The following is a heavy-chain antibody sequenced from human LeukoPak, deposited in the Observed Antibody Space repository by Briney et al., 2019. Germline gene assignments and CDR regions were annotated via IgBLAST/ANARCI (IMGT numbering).Heavy chain of an antibody. D-gene: IGHD2-15*01. V-gene: IGHV4-31*03. CDR2: VHHSGST. Sequence: LQTLSLTCTVSGGSISSGDYYWSWIRQNPGKGLEWIGYVHHSGSTYYNPSLKSRVAMSIDTSKDQFSLRVYSVTAADTAVYYCARTPDCSDGSCYQYFQYWGQGALVTVSS. J-gene: IGHJ1*01. CDR3: ARTPDCSDGSCYQYFQY. CDR1: GGSISSGDYY.